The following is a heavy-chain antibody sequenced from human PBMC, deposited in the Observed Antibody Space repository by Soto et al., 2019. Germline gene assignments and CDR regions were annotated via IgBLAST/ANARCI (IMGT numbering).Heavy chain of an antibody. CDR3: ARDLGDCSGGSGYPYNWFDP. Sequence: QVPLVESGGGVVQPGRSLRLSCAASGFTFSSYGMHWVRQAPGTGLEWVAVIWYDGSNQYYADSVKGRFTISRDNSKNTLYLQMNSLRAEDTAVYYCARDLGDCSGGSGYPYNWFDPWGQGTLVTVSA. J-gene: IGHJ5*02. V-gene: IGHV3-33*01. D-gene: IGHD2-15*01. CDR2: IWYDGSNQ. CDR1: GFTFSSYG.